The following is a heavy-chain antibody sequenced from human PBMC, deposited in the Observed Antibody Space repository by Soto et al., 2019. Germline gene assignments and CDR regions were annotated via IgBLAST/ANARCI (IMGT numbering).Heavy chain of an antibody. CDR2: ISSSSSTI. J-gene: IGHJ6*02. D-gene: IGHD6-13*01. CDR1: GFTFSSYG. V-gene: IGHV3-48*02. Sequence: GGSLRLSCAASGFTFSSYGMNWVRQAPGKGLEWVSYISSSSSTIYYADSVKGRFTISRDNAKNSLYLQMNSLRDEDTAVYYCARDSQIAAAGTYYYYGMDVWGQGTTVTVSS. CDR3: ARDSQIAAAGTYYYYGMDV.